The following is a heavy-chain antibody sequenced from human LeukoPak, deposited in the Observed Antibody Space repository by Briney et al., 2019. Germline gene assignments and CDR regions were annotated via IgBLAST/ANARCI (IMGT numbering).Heavy chain of an antibody. Sequence: GGSLRLSCAASGFTFSSYAMSWVRQAPGKGLKWVSAISGSGGSTYYADSVKGRFTISRDNSKNTLYLQMNSLRAEDTAVYYCAKTRPLDSSSWSHGDYWGQGTLVTVSS. CDR2: ISGSGGST. D-gene: IGHD6-13*01. V-gene: IGHV3-23*01. CDR1: GFTFSSYA. CDR3: AKTRPLDSSSWSHGDY. J-gene: IGHJ4*02.